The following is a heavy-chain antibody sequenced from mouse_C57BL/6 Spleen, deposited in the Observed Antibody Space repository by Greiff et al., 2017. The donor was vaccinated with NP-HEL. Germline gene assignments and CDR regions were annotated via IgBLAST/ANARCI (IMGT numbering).Heavy chain of an antibody. CDR2: IDPENGDT. CDR3: TTTVKGY. V-gene: IGHV14-4*01. D-gene: IGHD1-1*01. Sequence: EVKLMESGAELVRPGASVKLSCTASGFNIKDDYMHWVKQRPEQGLEWIGWIDPENGDTEYASKFQGKATITADTSSNTAYLQLSSLTSEDTAVYYCTTTVKGYWGQGTTLTVSS. J-gene: IGHJ2*01. CDR1: GFNIKDDY.